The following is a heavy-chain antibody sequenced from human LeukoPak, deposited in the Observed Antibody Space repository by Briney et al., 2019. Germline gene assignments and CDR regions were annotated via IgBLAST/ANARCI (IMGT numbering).Heavy chain of an antibody. V-gene: IGHV3-9*01. Sequence: GGSLRLSCAASGFTFDDYAMHWVRQAPGKGLEWVSGISWNSGSIGYADSVKGRFTISRDNAKNSLYLQMNSLRAEDTALYYCATDRGDYWGQGTLVTVSS. J-gene: IGHJ4*02. CDR1: GFTFDDYA. CDR3: ATDRGDY. D-gene: IGHD3-10*01. CDR2: ISWNSGSI.